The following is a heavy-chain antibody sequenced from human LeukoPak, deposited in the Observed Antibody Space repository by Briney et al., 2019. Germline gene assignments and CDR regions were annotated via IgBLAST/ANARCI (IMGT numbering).Heavy chain of an antibody. Sequence: KLQGRVAMTTDTSTSTAYMELRSLRSDDTAVYYCARAVAAAANTDFDYWGQGTLVTVSS. V-gene: IGHV1-18*01. CDR3: ARAVAAAANTDFDY. D-gene: IGHD6-13*01. J-gene: IGHJ4*02.